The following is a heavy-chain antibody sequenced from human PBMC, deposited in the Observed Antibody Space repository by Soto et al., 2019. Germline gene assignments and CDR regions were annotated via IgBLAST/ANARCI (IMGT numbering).Heavy chain of an antibody. CDR3: ARLLWFGEDYYYYGMDV. J-gene: IGHJ6*02. CDR2: INHSGST. Sequence: PSETLSLTCAVYGGSFSGYYWSWIRQPPGKGLEWIGEINHSGSTNYNPSLKSRVTISVDTSKNQLSLKLSSVTAADTAVYYCARLLWFGEDYYYYGMDVWGQGTTVTVSS. CDR1: GGSFSGYY. V-gene: IGHV4-34*01. D-gene: IGHD3-10*01.